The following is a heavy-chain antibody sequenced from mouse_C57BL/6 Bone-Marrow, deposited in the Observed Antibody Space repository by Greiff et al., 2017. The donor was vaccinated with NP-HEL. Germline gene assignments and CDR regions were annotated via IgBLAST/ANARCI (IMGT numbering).Heavy chain of an antibody. CDR1: GYSFTGYY. D-gene: IGHD2-2*01. V-gene: IGHV1-42*01. J-gene: IGHJ3*01. Sequence: EVKLQESGPELVKPGASVKISCKASGYSFTGYYMNWVKQSPEKSLEWIGEINPSTGGTTYNQKFKAKATLTVDKYSSTAYMQLKSLTSEDSAVYYCASGYDKGAWFAYWGQGTLVTVSA. CDR3: ASGYDKGAWFAY. CDR2: INPSTGGT.